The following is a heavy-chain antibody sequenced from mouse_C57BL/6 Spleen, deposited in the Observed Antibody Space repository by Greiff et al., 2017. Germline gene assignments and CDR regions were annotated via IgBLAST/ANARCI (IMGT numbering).Heavy chain of an antibody. Sequence: EVQLQQSGPELVKPGASVKISCKASGYTFTDYYMNWVKQSHGKSLEWIGDINPNNGGTSYNQKFKGKATLTVDKSSSTAYMELRSLTSEDSAVYYCARWGHDGSTPYYFDYWGQGTTLTVSS. J-gene: IGHJ2*01. CDR3: ARWGHDGSTPYYFDY. V-gene: IGHV1-26*01. D-gene: IGHD1-1*01. CDR2: INPNNGGT. CDR1: GYTFTDYY.